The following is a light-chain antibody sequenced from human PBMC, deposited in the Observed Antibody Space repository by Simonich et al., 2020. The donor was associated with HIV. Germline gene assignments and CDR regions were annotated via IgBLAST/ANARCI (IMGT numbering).Light chain of an antibody. CDR1: ALPKQY. CDR3: QSADSSGAYVV. CDR2: KDS. V-gene: IGLV3-25*03. J-gene: IGLJ2*01. Sequence: SYELTQPPLVSVSPGQTARITCSGDALPKQYAYWYQQKPGQAPVLVIYKDSERPSGIPERFSGSSSRTTVTLTISGVQAEDEADYYCQSADSSGAYVVFGGGTKLTVL.